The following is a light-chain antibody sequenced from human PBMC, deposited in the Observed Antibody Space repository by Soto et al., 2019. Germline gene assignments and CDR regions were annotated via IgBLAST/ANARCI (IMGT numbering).Light chain of an antibody. V-gene: IGKV3-15*01. Sequence: EIVMTQSPATLAVSPGEIVTLHCSASQSVTSNLAWYQHKPGQSPRLLIYRASARATGVPDRFSGSGSGTEFTLTISSLQSEDFAVYYCQQYNNWPPINFGQGTRLEIK. CDR2: RAS. J-gene: IGKJ5*01. CDR3: QQYNNWPPIN. CDR1: QSVTSN.